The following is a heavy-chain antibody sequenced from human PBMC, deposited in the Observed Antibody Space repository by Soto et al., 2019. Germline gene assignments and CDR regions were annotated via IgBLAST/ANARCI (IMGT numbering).Heavy chain of an antibody. Sequence: QVQLQESGPGLVKPSATLSLTCAVYGRSIRSYYWTWVRQSPGKGLEWIGYIYSNGNTKYNPSLKRRVTISVDTPKDQFSLKVGSVNAADTAVYYCARLYYVLGRPLMDVWGQGTTVTVSS. D-gene: IGHD3-10*01. CDR3: ARLYYVLGRPLMDV. CDR1: GRSIRSYY. V-gene: IGHV4-59*01. CDR2: IYSNGNT. J-gene: IGHJ6*02.